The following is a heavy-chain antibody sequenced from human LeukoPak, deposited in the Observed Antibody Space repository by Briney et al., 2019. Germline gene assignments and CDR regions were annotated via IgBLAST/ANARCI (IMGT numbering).Heavy chain of an antibody. CDR3: ASQKYGGPYPFDW. V-gene: IGHV4-39*01. Sequence: SETLSPTCTVSGDSVSSGYYYWGWIRQPPGRGLEWIVSIYYTGSTYYNPSLKSRVTKSVDTSRNQFSLKLTSLTAADTGVYFCASQKYGGPYPFDWWGQGTLVTVSS. J-gene: IGHJ4*02. D-gene: IGHD4-23*01. CDR2: IYYTGST. CDR1: GDSVSSGYYY.